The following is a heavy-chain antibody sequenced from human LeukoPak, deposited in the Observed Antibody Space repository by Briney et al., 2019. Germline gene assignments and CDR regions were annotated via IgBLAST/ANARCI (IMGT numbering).Heavy chain of an antibody. J-gene: IGHJ6*03. V-gene: IGHV3-21*01. CDR1: GFTFSSYS. CDR3: ARAASSIVGATGDDDYYYYYMDV. D-gene: IGHD1-26*01. Sequence: GGSLRLSCAASGFTFSSYSMNWVRQAPGKGLEWVSSISSSSSYIYYADSVKGRFTISRDNAKNSLYLQMNSLRAEDTAVYYCARAASSIVGATGDDDYYYYYMDVWGKGTTVTVSS. CDR2: ISSSSSYI.